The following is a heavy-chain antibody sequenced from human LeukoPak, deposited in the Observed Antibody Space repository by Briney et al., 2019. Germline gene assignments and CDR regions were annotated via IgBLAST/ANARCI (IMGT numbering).Heavy chain of an antibody. Sequence: GASVKVSCKASGYTFTSYAMNWVRQAPGQGLEWMGWINTNTGNPTYAQGFTGRFVFSLDTSVSTAYLQISSLKAEDTAVYYCARPTGGDYRERYAFDIWGQGTMVTVSS. J-gene: IGHJ3*02. CDR1: GYTFTSYA. CDR3: ARPTGGDYRERYAFDI. D-gene: IGHD4-11*01. CDR2: INTNTGNP. V-gene: IGHV7-4-1*02.